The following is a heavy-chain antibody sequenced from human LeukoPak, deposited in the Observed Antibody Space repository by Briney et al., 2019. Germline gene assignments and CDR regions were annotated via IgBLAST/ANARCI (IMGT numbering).Heavy chain of an antibody. V-gene: IGHV1-2*02. CDR3: ARSDYYYYYMDV. CDR2: INPNSGGT. J-gene: IGHJ6*03. Sequence: ASVKVSCKASGYTFTGYYMHWVRQAPGQGLEWMGWINPNSGGTNYAQKFQGRVTMTRDTSISTAYMELSRLRSDDTAVYYCARSDYYYYYMDVWGKGTTVTISS. CDR1: GYTFTGYY.